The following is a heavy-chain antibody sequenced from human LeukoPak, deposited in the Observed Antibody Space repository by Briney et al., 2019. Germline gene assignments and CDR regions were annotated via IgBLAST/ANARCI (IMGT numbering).Heavy chain of an antibody. CDR1: GYTFTSYD. D-gene: IGHD5-12*01. Sequence: ASVKVSCKASGYTFTSYDINWVRQATGQGLEWMGWMNPNSGSTGYAQKFQGRVTITRNTSRSKAYMELSGLRSEDTAVYYCARGRSTGYPYYFEYWGQGTLLTVSS. CDR2: MNPNSGST. J-gene: IGHJ4*02. CDR3: ARGRSTGYPYYFEY. V-gene: IGHV1-8*03.